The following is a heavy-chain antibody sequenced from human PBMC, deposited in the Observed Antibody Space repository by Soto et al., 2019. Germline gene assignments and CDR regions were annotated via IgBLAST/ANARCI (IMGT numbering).Heavy chain of an antibody. CDR2: ISGSGGST. D-gene: IGHD3-3*01. V-gene: IGHV3-23*01. J-gene: IGHJ4*02. CDR3: ATGITIFGVVIDFDY. CDR1: GFTFSSYA. Sequence: GGSLRLSCAASGFTFSSYAMSWVRQAPGKGLEWVSAISGSGGSTYYADSVKGRFTISRDNSKNTLYLQMNSLRAGDTAVYYCATGITIFGVVIDFDYWGQGTLVTVSS.